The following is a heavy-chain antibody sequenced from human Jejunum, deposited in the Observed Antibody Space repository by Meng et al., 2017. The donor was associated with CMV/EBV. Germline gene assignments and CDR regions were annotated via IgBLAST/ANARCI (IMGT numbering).Heavy chain of an antibody. J-gene: IGHJ4*02. CDR3: ARVLDTRSSGGVDS. D-gene: IGHD6-6*01. CDR1: GGTFTGHS. CDR2: IIPMVGVP. Sequence: ASGGTFTGHSFSWVRHAPGQGLEWMARIIPMVGVPTYTQKFQGRVTITADKSTSTVYMELGSLRSEDSAIYYCARVLDTRSSGGVDSWGQGTLVTVSS. V-gene: IGHV1-69*02.